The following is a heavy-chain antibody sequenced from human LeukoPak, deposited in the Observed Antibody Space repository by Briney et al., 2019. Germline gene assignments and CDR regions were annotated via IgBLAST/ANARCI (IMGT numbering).Heavy chain of an antibody. D-gene: IGHD2-8*01. CDR2: IYTGGDT. CDR1: GLILSNNY. V-gene: IGHV3-53*01. J-gene: IGHJ5*02. Sequence: GGSLRLSCAASGLILSNNYMSWVRQAPGKGLEWVSSIYTGGDTHYADSVKGRFTISRDNSNNTLFHQMNSLRADDTAVYHCARDHCPDGVWAWGQGTLVTVAS. CDR3: ARDHCPDGVWA.